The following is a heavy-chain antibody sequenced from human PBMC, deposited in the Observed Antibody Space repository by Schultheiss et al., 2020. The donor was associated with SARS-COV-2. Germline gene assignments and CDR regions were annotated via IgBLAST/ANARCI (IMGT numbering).Heavy chain of an antibody. CDR3: ARVDLETALVGGLDV. CDR2: IYHSGGT. CDR1: GGPVSSGSYY. J-gene: IGHJ6*02. V-gene: IGHV4-61*01. Sequence: SQTLSLTCSVSGGPVSSGSYYWTWIRQSPGRGLEWIGYIYHSGGTRYHPSLKSRVAISLDTSKNQFSLKLTSVIAADTAVYYCARVDLETALVGGLDVWGQGSTVTVSS. D-gene: IGHD5-18*01.